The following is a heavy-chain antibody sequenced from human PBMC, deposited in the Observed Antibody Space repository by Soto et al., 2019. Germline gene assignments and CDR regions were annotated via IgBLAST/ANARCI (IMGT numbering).Heavy chain of an antibody. J-gene: IGHJ6*02. CDR1: GYTLTELS. Sequence: ASVKVSCKVSGYTLTELSMHWVRQAPGKGLEWKGGFDPEDGETIYAQKFQGRVTMTEDTSTDTAYMELSSLRSEDTAVYYCATDGRGSSYYGMDVWGQGTTVTVSS. V-gene: IGHV1-24*01. D-gene: IGHD3-10*01. CDR3: ATDGRGSSYYGMDV. CDR2: FDPEDGET.